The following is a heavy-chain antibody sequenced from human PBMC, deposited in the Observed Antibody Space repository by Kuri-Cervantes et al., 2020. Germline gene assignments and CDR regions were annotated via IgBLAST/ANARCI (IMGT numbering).Heavy chain of an antibody. Sequence: GGSLRLSCAASGFTFSSYAMHWVRQAPGKGLEWVAVIWYDGSNKYYADSVKGRFTIPRDNSKNTLYLQMNSLRAEDTAVYYCARETTVTTVVDYWGQGTLVTVSS. CDR1: GFTFSSYA. V-gene: IGHV3-33*01. CDR2: IWYDGSNK. D-gene: IGHD4-17*01. CDR3: ARETTVTTVVDY. J-gene: IGHJ4*02.